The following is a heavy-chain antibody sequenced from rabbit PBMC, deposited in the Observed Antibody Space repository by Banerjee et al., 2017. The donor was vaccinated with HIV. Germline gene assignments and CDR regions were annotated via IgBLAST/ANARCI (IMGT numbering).Heavy chain of an antibody. CDR3: ATDAGSSYWRLDL. D-gene: IGHD8-1*01. CDR2: IYASSDFT. V-gene: IGHV1S45*01. J-gene: IGHJ3*01. CDR1: GFAFSGNA. Sequence: QEQLEESGGGLVQPEGSLTLTCTASGFAFSGNAMCWVRQAPGKGLELIASIYASSDFTDYASWAKGRFTISKTSSTTVTLQMTSLTAADTATYFCATDAGSSYWRLDLWGPSTLVTVS.